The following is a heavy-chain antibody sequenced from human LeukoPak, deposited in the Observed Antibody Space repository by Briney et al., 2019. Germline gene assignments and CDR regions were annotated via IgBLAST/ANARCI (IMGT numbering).Heavy chain of an antibody. CDR1: GFTFSIYW. V-gene: IGHV3-7*01. J-gene: IGHJ4*02. CDR3: ATDRSVGATCRFDH. Sequence: GGSLRLSCAASGFTFSIYWMTWVRQAPGKGLEGVANIKQDGSEKYYVDSVKGRFTISRDNAKNSLFLQMNSLRAEDTGVYYCATDRSVGATCRFDHWGQGVLVTVSS. CDR2: IKQDGSEK. D-gene: IGHD1-26*01.